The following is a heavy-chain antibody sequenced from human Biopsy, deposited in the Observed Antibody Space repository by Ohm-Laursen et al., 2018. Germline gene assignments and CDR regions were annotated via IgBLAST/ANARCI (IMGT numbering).Heavy chain of an antibody. V-gene: IGHV1-46*01. J-gene: IGHJ4*02. CDR2: MTPIP. Sequence: SSVNVSCKTSGYTFTSYYMHWVRQAPGQGLEWMGVMTPIPTYAQKFQGRLTLTRDTSTSTVYMELSSLRSEDTAIYYCARRDSLDYWGQGTLVTVSS. CDR1: GYTFTSYY. CDR3: ARRDSLDY.